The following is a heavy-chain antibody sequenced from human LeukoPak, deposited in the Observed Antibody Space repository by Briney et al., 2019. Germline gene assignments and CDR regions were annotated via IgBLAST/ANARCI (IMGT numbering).Heavy chain of an antibody. CDR3: STPSRHKGWFDP. J-gene: IGHJ5*02. CDR2: VDPEDGET. CDR1: GYTFTDYY. Sequence: GASVKVSCKVSGYTFTDYYMHWVQQAPGKGLEWMGLVDPEDGETIYAEKFQGRVTITADTSTDTAYMELSSLRSEDTAVYYCSTPSRHKGWFDPWGQGTLVTVSS. V-gene: IGHV1-69-2*01.